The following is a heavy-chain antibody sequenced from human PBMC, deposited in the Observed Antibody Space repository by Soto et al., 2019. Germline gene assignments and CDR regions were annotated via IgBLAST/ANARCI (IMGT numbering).Heavy chain of an antibody. CDR3: ARDVAAAGLDY. V-gene: IGHV4-31*03. D-gene: IGHD6-13*01. CDR2: NYYSGIT. CDR1: GGYISSGGYY. J-gene: IGHJ4*02. Sequence: PSETLSLTCTVSGGYISSGGYYWTWIRQHPGKGLEWIGYNYYSGITYYNPSLKSRVTISLDTSKNQFSLKLSSVTAADTAVYYCARDVAAAGLDYWGQGTLVTVS.